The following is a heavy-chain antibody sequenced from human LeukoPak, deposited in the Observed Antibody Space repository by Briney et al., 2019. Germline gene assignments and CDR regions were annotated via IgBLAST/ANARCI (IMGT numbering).Heavy chain of an antibody. V-gene: IGHV1-24*01. D-gene: IGHD3-22*01. CDR1: GYTLTELS. CDR2: FDPEDGET. Sequence: GASVKVSCKVSGYTLTELSMHWVRQAPGKGLEWMGGFDPEDGETIYAQKFQGRVTMIEDTSTDTAYMELSSLRSEDTAVYYCATGRRNYYDSSGNYFFYFDYWGQGTLVTVSS. J-gene: IGHJ4*02. CDR3: ATGRRNYYDSSGNYFFYFDY.